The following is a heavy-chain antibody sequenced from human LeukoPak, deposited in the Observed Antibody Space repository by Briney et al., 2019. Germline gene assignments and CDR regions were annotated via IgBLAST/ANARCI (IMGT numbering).Heavy chain of an antibody. J-gene: IGHJ4*02. D-gene: IGHD2-2*01. Sequence: GGSLRLSCAASGFTFRSYDMSWVRQAPGKGLEWVSTLSGSGDSTYYADSVKGRFTTSRDNSKNTLFLQMNSMRAEDTAVYYCAKEVWSAMYYFDFWGQGTLVTVSS. CDR1: GFTFRSYD. CDR2: LSGSGDST. V-gene: IGHV3-23*01. CDR3: AKEVWSAMYYFDF.